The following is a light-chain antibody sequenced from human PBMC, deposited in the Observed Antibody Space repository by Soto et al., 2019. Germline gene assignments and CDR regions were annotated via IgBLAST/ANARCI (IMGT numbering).Light chain of an antibody. V-gene: IGLV2-14*01. CDR2: EVN. CDR1: SSDIGSYNF. Sequence: QYVRTQPGSVSGSPGQSITISCTGTSSDIGSYNFVSWYQQHPDKAPKLMVYEVNNRPSGISNRFSGSKSGNTASLTISGLHSEDEAEYFCSAYAGSNNFVVFGTGTKVTVL. J-gene: IGLJ1*01. CDR3: SAYAGSNNFVV.